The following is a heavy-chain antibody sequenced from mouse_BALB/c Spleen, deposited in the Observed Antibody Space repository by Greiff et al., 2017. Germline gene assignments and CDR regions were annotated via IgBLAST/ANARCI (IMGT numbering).Heavy chain of an antibody. D-gene: IGHD2-14*01. V-gene: IGHV1-69*02. Sequence: VQLQQPGAELVKPGASVKLSCKASGYTFTSYWMHWVKQRPGQGLEWIGEIDPSDSYTNYNQKFKGKATLTVDKSSSTAYMQLSSLTSEDSAVYYCARDYRSYYFDYWGQGTTLTVSS. J-gene: IGHJ2*01. CDR2: IDPSDSYT. CDR3: ARDYRSYYFDY. CDR1: GYTFTSYW.